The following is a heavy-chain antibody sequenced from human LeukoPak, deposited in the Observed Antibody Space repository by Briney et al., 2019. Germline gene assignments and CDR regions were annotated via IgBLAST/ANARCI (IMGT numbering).Heavy chain of an antibody. CDR1: GFTFSSYA. Sequence: GGSLRLSCAASGFTFSSYAMSWVRQAPGKGLEWVSGISGSGGSTYYADFVKGRFTISRDNSKNTLYLQMNSLRAEDTAVYYCARHTYYYDSSGYSRYFDYWGQGTLVTVSS. J-gene: IGHJ4*02. CDR2: ISGSGGST. CDR3: ARHTYYYDSSGYSRYFDY. D-gene: IGHD3-22*01. V-gene: IGHV3-23*01.